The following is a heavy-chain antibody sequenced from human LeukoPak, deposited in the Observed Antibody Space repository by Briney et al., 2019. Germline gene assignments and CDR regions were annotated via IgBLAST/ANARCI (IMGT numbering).Heavy chain of an antibody. CDR2: ISSSGSTI. Sequence: GGSLRLSCAASGFTFSSYGMHWVRQAPGKGLEWVSYISSSGSTIYYADSVKSRFTISRDNAKNSLYLQMNSLRAEDTAVYYCARRGQEDSSSWYIDYWGQGTLVTVSS. D-gene: IGHD6-13*01. V-gene: IGHV3-48*04. CDR1: GFTFSSYG. CDR3: ARRGQEDSSSWYIDY. J-gene: IGHJ4*02.